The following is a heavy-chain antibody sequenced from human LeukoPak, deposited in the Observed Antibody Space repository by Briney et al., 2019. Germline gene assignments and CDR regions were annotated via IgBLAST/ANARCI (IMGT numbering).Heavy chain of an antibody. CDR2: INWNGGST. Sequence: GGSLRLSCAASGFTFDDYGMSWVRQAPGKGLEWVSGINWNGGSTGYADSVKGRFTISRDNAKNSLYLQMYSLRAEDTALYYCARDEGGAAAVTNWFDPWGQGTLVTVSS. V-gene: IGHV3-20*04. CDR1: GFTFDDYG. J-gene: IGHJ5*02. D-gene: IGHD6-13*01. CDR3: ARDEGGAAAVTNWFDP.